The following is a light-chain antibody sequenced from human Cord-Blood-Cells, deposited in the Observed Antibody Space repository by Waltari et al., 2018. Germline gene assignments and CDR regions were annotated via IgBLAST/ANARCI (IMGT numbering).Light chain of an antibody. J-gene: IGKJ2*01. CDR1: QSISSD. V-gene: IGKV1-16*02. CDR3: QQYNSYPHT. CDR2: AES. Sequence: DIHMTQSPSAMSASVGDRVTITCRASQSISSDLAWLQQKPGKAPKSLIYAESSLQRVDPSKFSGSGSGTDFTLTISSLQPEDVATYYCQQYNSYPHTFGQGTKLEIK.